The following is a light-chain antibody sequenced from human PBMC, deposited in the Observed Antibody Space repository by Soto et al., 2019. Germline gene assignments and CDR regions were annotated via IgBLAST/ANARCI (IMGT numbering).Light chain of an antibody. CDR2: AAS. CDR3: LQDYNYPRT. V-gene: IGKV1-6*01. Sequence: AIQMTQSPSSLSASVGDRVTITCRASQGIRNDLGWYQQKPGKAPKLLIYAASSLQSGVPSRFSGSGSGTDFTLTNSSLQPDDFATYYCLQDYNYPRTFGQGTKVEIK. J-gene: IGKJ1*01. CDR1: QGIRND.